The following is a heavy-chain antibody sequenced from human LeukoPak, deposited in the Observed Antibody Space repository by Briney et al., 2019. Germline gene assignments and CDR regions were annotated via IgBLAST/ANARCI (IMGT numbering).Heavy chain of an antibody. D-gene: IGHD1-26*01. Sequence: PGGSLRLSCAASGFTFSSYGMHWVRQAPGKGLEWVAVISYDGSNKYYADSVKGRFTISRDNSKNTLYLQMNSLRAEDTAVYYCARDILWELHYWGQGTLVTVSS. CDR1: GFTFSSYG. J-gene: IGHJ4*02. CDR2: ISYDGSNK. CDR3: ARDILWELHY. V-gene: IGHV3-30*03.